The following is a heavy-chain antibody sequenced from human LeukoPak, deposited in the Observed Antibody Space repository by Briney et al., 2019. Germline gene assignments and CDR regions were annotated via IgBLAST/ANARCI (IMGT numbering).Heavy chain of an antibody. V-gene: IGHV4-59*01. Sequence: SETLSLTCTVSGGSISSYYWSWIRQPPGKGLEWIGYIYYSGSTNYNPSLKSRVTISVDTSKNQFSLKLSSVTAAVTALYYCASLLNGAFDIWGQGTMVTVSS. CDR2: IYYSGST. D-gene: IGHD2-8*01. J-gene: IGHJ3*02. CDR1: GGSISSYY. CDR3: ASLLNGAFDI.